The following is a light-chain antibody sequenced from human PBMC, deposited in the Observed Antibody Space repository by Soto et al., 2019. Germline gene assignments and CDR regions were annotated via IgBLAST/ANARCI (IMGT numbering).Light chain of an antibody. J-gene: IGKJ1*01. CDR2: DAS. CDR3: QQRSNWPRT. V-gene: IGKV3-11*01. CDR1: QSVSSY. Sequence: EIVLTQSPATLSLSPGERATLSCRASQSVSSYLAGYQQKPGQVPRLLIYDASNRATGIPARFSGGGSGTDFTLTISSLVPEDFAVYYCQQRSNWPRTFGQGTKVDIK.